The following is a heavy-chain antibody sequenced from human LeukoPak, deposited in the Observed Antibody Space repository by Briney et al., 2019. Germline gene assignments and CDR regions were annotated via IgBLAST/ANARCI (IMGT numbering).Heavy chain of an antibody. D-gene: IGHD2-15*01. CDR1: GFTFSSYS. J-gene: IGHJ4*02. CDR2: ISSSSSYI. Sequence: GGSLRLSCAASGFTFSSYSMNWARQAPGKGVEWVSSISSSSSYIYYADSVKGRFTISRDNAKNSLYLQMNSQRAEDTAVYYCARDLGGSGFDYWGQGTLVTVSP. V-gene: IGHV3-21*01. CDR3: ARDLGGSGFDY.